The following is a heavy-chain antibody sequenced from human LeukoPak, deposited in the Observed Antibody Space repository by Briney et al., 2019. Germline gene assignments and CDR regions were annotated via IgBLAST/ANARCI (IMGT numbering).Heavy chain of an antibody. Sequence: GRSLRLSCAAAGFTFDDYAMHWVRQAPGKGLGWVSGISWNSGSIGYADSVKGRFTISRDNAKNSLYLQMNSLRAEDTAVYYCARDFKGIAAAAKWFDPWGQGTLVTVSS. V-gene: IGHV3-9*01. CDR2: ISWNSGSI. D-gene: IGHD6-13*01. CDR3: ARDFKGIAAAAKWFDP. CDR1: GFTFDDYA. J-gene: IGHJ5*02.